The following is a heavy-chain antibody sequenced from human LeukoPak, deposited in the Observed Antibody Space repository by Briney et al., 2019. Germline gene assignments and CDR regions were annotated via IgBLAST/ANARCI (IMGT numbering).Heavy chain of an antibody. J-gene: IGHJ4*02. CDR3: AKDQRGEMSSTTSPGEDY. CDR2: INGSGGST. Sequence: GGSLRLSCAASGFTFSNYGMSWVRQAPGKGLEWVSNINGSGGSTYYADSVKGRFTISRDNSKNTLYLQMNSLRAEDTAVYYCAKDQRGEMSSTTSPGEDYWGQGTLVTVSS. V-gene: IGHV3-23*01. D-gene: IGHD2-2*01. CDR1: GFTFSNYG.